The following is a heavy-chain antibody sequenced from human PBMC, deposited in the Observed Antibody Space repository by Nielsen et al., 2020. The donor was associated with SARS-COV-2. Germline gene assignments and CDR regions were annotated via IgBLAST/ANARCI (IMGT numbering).Heavy chain of an antibody. CDR2: ISWNGGST. Sequence: WIRQPPGKGLEWVSGISWNGGSTGYADSVKGRFTISRDNAKNSLYLQMNSLRAEDTAVYYCARDDGIGYCSSTSCRPGVYYYYYGMDVWGQGTTVTVSS. CDR3: ARDDGIGYCSSTSCRPGVYYYYYGMDV. V-gene: IGHV3-20*03. J-gene: IGHJ6*02. D-gene: IGHD2-2*01.